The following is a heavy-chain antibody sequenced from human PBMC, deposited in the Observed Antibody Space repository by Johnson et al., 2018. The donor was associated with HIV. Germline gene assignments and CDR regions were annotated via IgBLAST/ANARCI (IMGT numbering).Heavy chain of an antibody. V-gene: IGHV3-15*01. D-gene: IGHD7-27*01. CDR1: GFTFTNVW. Sequence: VQLVESGGGLVKPGGSLRFSCAVSGFTFTNVWMNWVRQVPGKGLEWVGRIKSRTDGGTTDYAAPVEGRFTSSREDSKSTVYLQLNSLRAEDTSLYYCAKTTRGNWGSCFDIWGRGTMVTVSS. CDR3: AKTTRGNWGSCFDI. J-gene: IGHJ3*02. CDR2: IKSRTDGGTT.